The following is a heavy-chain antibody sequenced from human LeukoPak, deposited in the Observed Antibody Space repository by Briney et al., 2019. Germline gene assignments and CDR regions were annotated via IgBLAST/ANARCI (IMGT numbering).Heavy chain of an antibody. CDR3: RIVVVTAGLFDY. CDR2: INHSGST. D-gene: IGHD2-21*02. Sequence: SETLSLTCAVYGGSFSGYYWSWIRQPPGKGLEWIGEINHSGSTNHNPSLKSRVTISVDTSKNQFSLKLSSVTAADTAVYYSRIVVVTAGLFDYWGQGTLVTVSS. CDR1: GGSFSGYY. J-gene: IGHJ4*02. V-gene: IGHV4-34*01.